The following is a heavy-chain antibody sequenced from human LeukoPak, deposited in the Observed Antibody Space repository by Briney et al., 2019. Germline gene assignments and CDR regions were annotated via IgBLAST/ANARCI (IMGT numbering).Heavy chain of an antibody. CDR2: IYYSGST. Sequence: PSQTLSFTGTVSGVSISSGGYYWSWIRQHPGKGLEWIGYIYYSGSTYYNPSLKSRVTIAVVTSKNQFSLKLSSVTAADTAVYYCARESRIVGATEFDYWGQGTLVTVSS. CDR3: ARESRIVGATEFDY. CDR1: GVSISSGGYY. J-gene: IGHJ4*02. V-gene: IGHV4-31*03. D-gene: IGHD1-26*01.